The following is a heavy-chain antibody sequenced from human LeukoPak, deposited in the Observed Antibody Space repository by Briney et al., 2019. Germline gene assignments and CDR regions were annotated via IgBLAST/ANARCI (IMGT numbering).Heavy chain of an antibody. J-gene: IGHJ4*02. CDR2: INPNSGGT. V-gene: IGHV1-2*02. CDR3: ARGYCSGGSRYYYFDY. D-gene: IGHD2-15*01. Sequence: ASVKVSCKASGYTFTGYYMHWVRQAPGQGLEWMGWINPNSGGTNYAQKFQGRVTMTRDTSIGTAYMELSRLRSDDTAVYYCARGYCSGGSRYYYFDYWGQGTLVTVSS. CDR1: GYTFTGYY.